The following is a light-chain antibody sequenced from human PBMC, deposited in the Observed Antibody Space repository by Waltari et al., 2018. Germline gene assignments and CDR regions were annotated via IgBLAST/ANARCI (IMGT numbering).Light chain of an antibody. CDR1: KDITKS. Sequence: TMTCKATKDITKSLSWFQQKPEKAPHLLIYDASSLQAGVPSRFSGTGSGTAFSFTITSLQPDDSATYYCQHYHSLPYTFGRGAKLQIK. V-gene: IGKV1-33*01. CDR3: QHYHSLPYT. J-gene: IGKJ2*01. CDR2: DAS.